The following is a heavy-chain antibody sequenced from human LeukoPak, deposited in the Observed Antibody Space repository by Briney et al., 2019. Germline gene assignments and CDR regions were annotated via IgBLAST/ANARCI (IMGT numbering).Heavy chain of an antibody. J-gene: IGHJ4*02. Sequence: ASVQVSCKASGYTFTGRYMHWVRQAPGQGLEWMGWINCNTGGTNYAQNFQGWVRMTRDTSIGTVYMELSRLRSDDTAVYYCAREFSSSWFDYWGQGTLVTVSS. D-gene: IGHD3-22*01. CDR1: GYTFTGRY. CDR3: AREFSSSWFDY. V-gene: IGHV1-2*04. CDR2: INCNTGGT.